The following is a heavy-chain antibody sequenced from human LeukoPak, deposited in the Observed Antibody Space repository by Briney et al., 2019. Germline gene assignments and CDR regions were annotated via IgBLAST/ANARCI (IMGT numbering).Heavy chain of an antibody. CDR3: ARASYWFESSGHPQHYYFDY. CDR2: ISAFSTYV. D-gene: IGHD6-19*01. CDR1: GFKFSDYS. V-gene: IGHV3-21*01. Sequence: GGSLRLSCAASGFKFSDYSMNWVREVPGKGLEWVASISAFSTYVYYPDSVKGRFTVSRDNARNSVYLQLDSLRDEDTALYFCARASYWFESSGHPQHYYFDYWGQGTMVVLSS. J-gene: IGHJ4*02.